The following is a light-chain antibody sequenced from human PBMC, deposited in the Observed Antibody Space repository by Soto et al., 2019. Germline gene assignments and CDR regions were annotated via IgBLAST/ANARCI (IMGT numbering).Light chain of an antibody. Sequence: TQSPATLSSSPGERATLSCRASQTVGVRLAWYQHKPGQAPRLIIYKASTLKSGVPSRFSGSGSGTEFTLTISSLQPDDFATYYCQHYNSYSEAFGQGTKVDIK. CDR2: KAS. CDR3: QHYNSYSEA. J-gene: IGKJ1*01. CDR1: QTVGVR. V-gene: IGKV1-5*03.